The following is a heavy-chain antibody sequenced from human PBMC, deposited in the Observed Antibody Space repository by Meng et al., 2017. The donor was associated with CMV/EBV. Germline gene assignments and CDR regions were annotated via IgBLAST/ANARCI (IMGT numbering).Heavy chain of an antibody. Sequence: GGSLRLSCAASGFTFSSYGMHWVRQAPGKGLEWVAVIWYDGSNKYYADSVKGRFTISRDNSKNTLYLQMNSLRAEDTAVYYCAKDVRDFWSGYQYNYYGMDVWGQGTTVTVSS. V-gene: IGHV3-33*06. CDR3: AKDVRDFWSGYQYNYYGMDV. CDR2: IWYDGSNK. D-gene: IGHD3-3*01. J-gene: IGHJ6*02. CDR1: GFTFSSYG.